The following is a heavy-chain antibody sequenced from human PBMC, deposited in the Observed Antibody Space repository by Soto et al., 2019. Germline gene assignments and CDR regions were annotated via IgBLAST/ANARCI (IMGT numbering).Heavy chain of an antibody. CDR1: GGTFSSYA. J-gene: IGHJ5*02. D-gene: IGHD3-10*01. Sequence: QVQLVQSGAEVKKPGSSVKVSCKASGGTFSSYAISWVRQAPGQGLEWMGGIIPIFGTANYAQKFQGRVTITADESTSTAYMELSSLRSEDTAVYYCARERAEGSYSNGNWFDPWGQETLVTVSS. CDR2: IIPIFGTA. V-gene: IGHV1-69*01. CDR3: ARERAEGSYSNGNWFDP.